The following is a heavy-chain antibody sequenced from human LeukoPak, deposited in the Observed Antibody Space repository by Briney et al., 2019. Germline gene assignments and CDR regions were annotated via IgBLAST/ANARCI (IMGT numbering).Heavy chain of an antibody. V-gene: IGHV3-23*01. CDR3: AAAAAGFYYYYYMDV. CDR1: GFTFSSYG. D-gene: IGHD6-13*01. Sequence: PGGSLRLSCAASGFTFSSYGMSWVRQAPGKGLEWVSAISGSGGSTYYADSVKGRFTISRDNSKNTLYLQMNSLRAEDTAVYYCAAAAAGFYYYYYMDVWGKGTTVTISS. J-gene: IGHJ6*03. CDR2: ISGSGGST.